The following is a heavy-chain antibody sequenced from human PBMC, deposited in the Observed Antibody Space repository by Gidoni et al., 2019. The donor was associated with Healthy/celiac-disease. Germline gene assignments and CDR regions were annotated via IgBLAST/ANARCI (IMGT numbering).Heavy chain of an antibody. CDR2: INPSGGST. D-gene: IGHD2-21*02. V-gene: IGHV1-46*01. Sequence: QVQLVQSGAEVKKPGASVKVSCKASGYTFTSYYMHWVRQAPGQGLEWMGIINPSGGSTSYAQKFQGRVTMTRDTSTSTVYMELSSLRSEDTAVYYCARTYCGGDCYSNWYFDLWGRGTLVTVSS. CDR1: GYTFTSYY. CDR3: ARTYCGGDCYSNWYFDL. J-gene: IGHJ2*01.